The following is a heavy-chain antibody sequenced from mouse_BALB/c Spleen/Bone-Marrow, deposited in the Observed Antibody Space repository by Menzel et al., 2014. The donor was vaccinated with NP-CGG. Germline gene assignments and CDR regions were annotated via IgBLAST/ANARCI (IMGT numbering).Heavy chain of an antibody. D-gene: IGHD2-3*01. J-gene: IGHJ1*01. CDR3: APYDGYYNWYFDV. V-gene: IGHV1-4*01. CDR1: GYTFTSYT. Sequence: VKVVDSGAELARPGASVKMSCKASGYTFTSYTMHWIKQRPGQGLEWIGYIDPSSGYSNYNQEFKDKATLTADISSSTAYMQLSSLTSEDSAVYYCAPYDGYYNWYFDVWGAGTTVTVSS. CDR2: IDPSSGYS.